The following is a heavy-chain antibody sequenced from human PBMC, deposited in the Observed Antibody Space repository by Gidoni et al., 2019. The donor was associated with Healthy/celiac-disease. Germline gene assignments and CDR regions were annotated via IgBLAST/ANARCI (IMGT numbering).Heavy chain of an antibody. CDR3: ASRGLGEWAFDI. D-gene: IGHD2-8*01. CDR1: GGSISSSSYY. CDR2: IYYSGST. Sequence: QLQLQESGPGLVKLSETLSLTCTVSGGSISSSSYYWGWIRQPPGKGLEWIGSIYYSGSTYDNPSLKSRVTISVDTSKNQFSLKLSSVTAADTAVYYCASRGLGEWAFDIWGQGTMVTVSS. J-gene: IGHJ3*02. V-gene: IGHV4-39*01.